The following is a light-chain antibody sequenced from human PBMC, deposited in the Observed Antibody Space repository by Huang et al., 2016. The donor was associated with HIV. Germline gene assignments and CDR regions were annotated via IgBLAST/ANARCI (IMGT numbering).Light chain of an antibody. J-gene: IGKJ4*01. CDR1: QSVTTY. Sequence: EIVLTQSPATLSLSPGDRATLSCRASQSVTTYLGWYQQKPGQAPRLLIYEVSNRATGVPARFSGSRSGTDFTLTISSLEPEDFAVYYCQQRANWPPLTFGGGTKVEMK. V-gene: IGKV3-11*01. CDR3: QQRANWPPLT. CDR2: EVS.